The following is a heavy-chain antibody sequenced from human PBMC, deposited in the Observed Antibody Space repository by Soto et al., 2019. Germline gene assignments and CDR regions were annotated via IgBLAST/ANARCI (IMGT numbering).Heavy chain of an antibody. J-gene: IGHJ6*03. Sequence: QVELVQSGVEVKKPGASVKVSCKASGYTFTNHGLSWVRQAPGQGLEWMGWISASNGDTNYAQKFLGRVTVTTDTSTSIGYMEVRSLKSEDTAVYYCARMVRGSKVVHYYYMDVWGKGTTVIVS. CDR3: ARMVRGSKVVHYYYMDV. V-gene: IGHV1-18*04. CDR2: ISASNGDT. D-gene: IGHD3-10*01. CDR1: GYTFTNHG.